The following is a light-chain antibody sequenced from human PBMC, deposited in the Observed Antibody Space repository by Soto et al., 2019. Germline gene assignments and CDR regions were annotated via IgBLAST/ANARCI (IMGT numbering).Light chain of an antibody. CDR3: QQYYSTPYT. Sequence: DIVMTQSPDSLAGSLGERATINCKSSQSVLYSSNNKNYLAWYQQKPGQPPKLLIYWASTRESGVPDRFSGSGSGTDFTRTISSLQAEDVAVYYCQQYYSTPYTFGQGTKLEIK. V-gene: IGKV4-1*01. J-gene: IGKJ2*01. CDR2: WAS. CDR1: QSVLYSSNNKNY.